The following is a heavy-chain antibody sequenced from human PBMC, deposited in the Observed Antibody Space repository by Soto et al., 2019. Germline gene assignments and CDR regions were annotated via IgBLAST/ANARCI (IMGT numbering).Heavy chain of an antibody. CDR3: AKKAGAGSSGPANYFDY. V-gene: IGHV3-23*01. CDR1: GFTFNNYA. J-gene: IGHJ4*02. Sequence: PGGSLRLSCEASGFTFNNYALSWVRQAPGKGLEWVSTISDGVGTTYYADSVKGRFTISRDNSKNTVYLQMNSLRVEDTAVYFYAKKAGAGSSGPANYFDYWGQGTLVTV. CDR2: ISDGVGTT. D-gene: IGHD6-19*01.